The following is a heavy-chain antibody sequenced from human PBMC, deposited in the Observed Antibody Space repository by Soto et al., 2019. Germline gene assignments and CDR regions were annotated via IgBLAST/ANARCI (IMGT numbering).Heavy chain of an antibody. CDR3: ARQRPIAARDHYYGMDV. CDR2: ISYDGSNE. Sequence: PGGSLRLSCAASGFTFSSYGMHWVRQAPGKGLEWVAVISYDGSNEYYADSVKGRFTISRDNSKNTLYLQMNSLRAEDTAVYYCARQRPIAARDHYYGMDVWGQGTTVTVS. CDR1: GFTFSSYG. V-gene: IGHV3-30*03. D-gene: IGHD6-6*01. J-gene: IGHJ6*02.